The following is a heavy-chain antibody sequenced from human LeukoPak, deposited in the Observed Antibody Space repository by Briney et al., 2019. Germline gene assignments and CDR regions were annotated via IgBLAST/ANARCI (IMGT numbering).Heavy chain of an antibody. J-gene: IGHJ4*02. Sequence: ASVKVSCKVSGYTLTELSMHWVRQAPGKGLEWTGGFDPEDGETIYAQKLQGRVTMTTDTSTSTAYMELRSLRSDDTAVYYCARDKSITMVRGVTHHFDYWGQGTLVTVSS. CDR2: FDPEDGET. CDR3: ARDKSITMVRGVTHHFDY. D-gene: IGHD3-10*01. CDR1: GYTLTELS. V-gene: IGHV1-24*01.